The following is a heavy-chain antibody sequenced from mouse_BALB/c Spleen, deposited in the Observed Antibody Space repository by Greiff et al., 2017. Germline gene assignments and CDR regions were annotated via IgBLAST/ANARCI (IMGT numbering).Heavy chain of an antibody. V-gene: IGHV2-2*02. CDR3: ARRHAMDY. J-gene: IGHJ4*01. Sequence: VQLQQSGPGLVQPSQSLSITCTVSGFSLTSYGVHWVRQSPGKGLEWLGVIWSGGSTDSNAAFISRLSISKDNSKSQVFFKMNSLQANDTAIYYCARRHAMDYWGQGTSVTVSS. CDR1: GFSLTSYG. CDR2: IWSGGST.